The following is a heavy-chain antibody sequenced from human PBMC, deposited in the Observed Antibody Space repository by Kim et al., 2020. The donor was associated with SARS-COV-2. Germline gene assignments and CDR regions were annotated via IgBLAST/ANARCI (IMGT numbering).Heavy chain of an antibody. CDR1: GFTFSDYY. Sequence: GGSLRLSCAASGFTFSDYYMSWIRQAPGKGLEWVSYISSSSSYTNYADSVKGRFTISRDNAKNSLYLQMNSLRAEDTAVYYCAQTNDYGDWNWYFDLWGRGTLVTVSS. D-gene: IGHD4-17*01. V-gene: IGHV3-11*03. CDR3: AQTNDYGDWNWYFDL. CDR2: ISSSSSYT. J-gene: IGHJ2*01.